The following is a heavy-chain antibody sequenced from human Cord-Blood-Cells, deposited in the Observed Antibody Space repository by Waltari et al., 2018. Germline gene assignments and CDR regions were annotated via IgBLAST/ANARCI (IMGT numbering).Heavy chain of an antibody. V-gene: IGHV4-34*01. J-gene: IGHJ6*02. D-gene: IGHD6-25*01. Sequence: QVQLQLWGAGLLKPSETLSLTCAVYGGSFSGYYWSWIRQPPGKGLEWIGEINHSGSTNYNPSLKSRVTISVDTSKNQFSLKLSSVTAADTAVYYCASNRLYYYYGMDVWGQGTTVTVSS. CDR1: GGSFSGYY. CDR2: INHSGST. CDR3: ASNRLYYYYGMDV.